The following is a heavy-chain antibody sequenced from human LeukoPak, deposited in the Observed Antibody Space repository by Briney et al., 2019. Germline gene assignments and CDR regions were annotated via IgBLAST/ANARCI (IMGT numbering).Heavy chain of an antibody. Sequence: GGSLRLSCAASGFTFSSYWMSWGRQAPGKGLEWVADIKQDGSEKYYVDSVKGRFTISRDNAKNSLYLQMNSLRAEDTAVYYCARETLDLWFGELFPDYYYYYGMDVWGQGATVTVSS. CDR1: GFTFSSYW. J-gene: IGHJ6*02. CDR2: IKQDGSEK. V-gene: IGHV3-7*01. D-gene: IGHD3-10*01. CDR3: ARETLDLWFGELFPDYYYYYGMDV.